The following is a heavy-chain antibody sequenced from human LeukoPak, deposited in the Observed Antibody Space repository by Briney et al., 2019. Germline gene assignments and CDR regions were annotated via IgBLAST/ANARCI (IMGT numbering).Heavy chain of an antibody. D-gene: IGHD3-10*01. CDR2: INHSGST. Sequence: KASETLSLTCAVYGGSFSGYYWSWIRQPPGKGLEWVGEINHSGSTNYNPSLKSRVTISVDTSKNQFSLKLSSVTAADTAVYYCARLLYGSGSFRPSYYMDVWGKGTTVTVSS. J-gene: IGHJ6*03. V-gene: IGHV4-34*01. CDR1: GGSFSGYY. CDR3: ARLLYGSGSFRPSYYMDV.